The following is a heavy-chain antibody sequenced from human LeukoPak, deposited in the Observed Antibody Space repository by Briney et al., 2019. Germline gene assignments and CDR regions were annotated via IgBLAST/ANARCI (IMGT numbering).Heavy chain of an antibody. J-gene: IGHJ5*02. CDR3: ARTSSSLWFDP. V-gene: IGHV4-59*08. CDR2: IYYSGST. Sequence: LETLSLTCTVSGGSISSYYWSWIRQPPGKGLEWIGYIYYSGSTNYNPSLKSRVTISVDTSKNQFSLKLSSVTAADTAVYYCARTSSSLWFDPWGQGTLVTVSS. D-gene: IGHD2-2*01. CDR1: GGSISSYY.